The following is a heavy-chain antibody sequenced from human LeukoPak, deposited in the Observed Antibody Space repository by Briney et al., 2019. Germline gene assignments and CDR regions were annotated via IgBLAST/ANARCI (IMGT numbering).Heavy chain of an antibody. CDR3: ARDRDPYYDSTGYYYDH. V-gene: IGHV1-46*01. CDR2: INPSGGST. Sequence: GASVKVSCKASGYSFTSYYSHWVRQAPGQGLEWMGVINPSGGSTNYAQKFQGRVTMTSDTSTSTVYMELSSLRSEDTAVYFCARDRDPYYDSTGYYYDHWGQGTLVTVSS. D-gene: IGHD3-22*01. J-gene: IGHJ4*02. CDR1: GYSFTSYY.